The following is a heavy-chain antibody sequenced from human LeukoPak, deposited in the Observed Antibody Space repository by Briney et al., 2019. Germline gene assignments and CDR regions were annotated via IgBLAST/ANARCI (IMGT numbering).Heavy chain of an antibody. CDR1: GFTFSSYA. CDR3: ARDASMVRGVIDGYFDY. D-gene: IGHD3-10*01. J-gene: IGHJ4*02. V-gene: IGHV3-64*01. Sequence: GGSLRLSCAASGFTFSSYAMHWVRQAPGKGLEYVSAISSNGGSTYYANSVKGRFTISRDNSKNTLYLQMGSLRAEDMAVYYCARDASMVRGVIDGYFDYWGQGTLVTVSS. CDR2: ISSNGGST.